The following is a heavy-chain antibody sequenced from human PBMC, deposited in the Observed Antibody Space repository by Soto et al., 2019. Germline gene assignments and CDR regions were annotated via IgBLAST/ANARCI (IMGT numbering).Heavy chain of an antibody. CDR2: IDPYDTGI. J-gene: IGHJ4*02. D-gene: IGHD2-15*01. V-gene: IGHV3-74*01. Sequence: LILSCAASGFAFSSEWIHWVRQAPGKVLVWVSRIDPYDTGITYADSVKGRFTISRDNAKNTLYLQMNSLRAEDTAVYYCTSDTFGARDSWGQGTLVTVSS. CDR3: TSDTFGARDS. CDR1: GFAFSSEW.